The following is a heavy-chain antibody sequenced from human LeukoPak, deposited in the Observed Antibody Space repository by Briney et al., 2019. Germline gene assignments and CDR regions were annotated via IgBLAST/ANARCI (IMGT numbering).Heavy chain of an antibody. Sequence: SQTLSLTCTVSGGSISSGSYYWSWIRQPAGKGLEWIGRIYTSGSTNYNPSLKGRVTISVDTSKNQFSPKLSSVTAADTAVYYCASGYSRRMDVWGKGTTVTVSS. CDR1: GGSISSGSYY. V-gene: IGHV4-61*02. D-gene: IGHD6-13*01. J-gene: IGHJ6*04. CDR3: ASGYSRRMDV. CDR2: IYTSGST.